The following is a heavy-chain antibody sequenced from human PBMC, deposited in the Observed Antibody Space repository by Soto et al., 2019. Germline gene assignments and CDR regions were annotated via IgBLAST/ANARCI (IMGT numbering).Heavy chain of an antibody. CDR3: AAVLNYGDFDP. Sequence: GASVEVSCKASGFPFSSSSVQWVRQARGQRLEGIGWIVVGSGNTNYAKKVKERVTITRDMSTGTAYMELRSLRSEDTAVYYCAAVLNYGDFDPWGQGTLVTVSS. J-gene: IGHJ5*02. CDR2: IVVGSGNT. D-gene: IGHD4-17*01. CDR1: GFPFSSSS. V-gene: IGHV1-58*01.